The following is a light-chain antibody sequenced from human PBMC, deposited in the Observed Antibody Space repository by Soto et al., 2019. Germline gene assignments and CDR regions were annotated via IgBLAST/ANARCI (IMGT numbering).Light chain of an antibody. CDR3: QQYISSPLT. V-gene: IGKV3-20*01. CDR2: GAS. CDR1: QTVSNNY. J-gene: IGKJ1*01. Sequence: EIVLTQSPGTLSLSPGERATLSCRASQTVSNNYLAWYQQKPGQAPRLVIYGASNRATGIPDRFSASGSGTDFTLTISRLEPEDFAVYYCQQYISSPLTFGLGTKVEIK.